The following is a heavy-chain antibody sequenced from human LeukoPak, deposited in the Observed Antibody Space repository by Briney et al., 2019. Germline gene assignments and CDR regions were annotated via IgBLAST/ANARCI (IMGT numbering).Heavy chain of an antibody. CDR2: ISGDGNT. CDR3: ARDDFWSGYGDYYYYYGMDV. CDR1: GFTFSSYA. D-gene: IGHD3-3*01. J-gene: IGHJ6*02. Sequence: GGSLRLSCAASGFTFSSYAMSWVRQAPGKGLEWVSAISGDGNTYYAGSVRGRFTISRDNAKNSLYLQMNSLRAEDTAVYYCARDDFWSGYGDYYYYYGMDVWGQGTTVTVSS. V-gene: IGHV3-23*01.